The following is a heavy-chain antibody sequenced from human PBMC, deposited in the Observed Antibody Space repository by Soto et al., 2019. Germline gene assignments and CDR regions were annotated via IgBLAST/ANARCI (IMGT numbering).Heavy chain of an antibody. J-gene: IGHJ6*02. V-gene: IGHV4-59*08. CDR3: ARVAYDYTRTDV. CDR2: IYYSGST. Sequence: SETLSLTCTVSGGSISSYYWSWIRQPPGKGLEWIGYIYYSGSTNYNPSPKSRVTISVDTSKNQFSLKLSSVTAADTAVYYCARVAYDYTRTDVWGQGTTVTVSS. D-gene: IGHD5-12*01. CDR1: GGSISSYY.